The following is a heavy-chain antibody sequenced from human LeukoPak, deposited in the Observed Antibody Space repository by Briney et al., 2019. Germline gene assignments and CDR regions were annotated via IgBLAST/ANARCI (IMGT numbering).Heavy chain of an antibody. CDR3: VREISSWYRTEGRFDP. V-gene: IGHV3-7*01. J-gene: IGHJ5*02. Sequence: GGSLRLSCAASGFTLSSYWMGWVRQAPGKGLEWVANIKQDGREKYSVDSVEGRFTISRDNAKNSLYLQMNSLRAEDTAVYYCVREISSWYRTEGRFDPWGQGTLVTVSS. D-gene: IGHD6-13*01. CDR1: GFTLSSYW. CDR2: IKQDGREK.